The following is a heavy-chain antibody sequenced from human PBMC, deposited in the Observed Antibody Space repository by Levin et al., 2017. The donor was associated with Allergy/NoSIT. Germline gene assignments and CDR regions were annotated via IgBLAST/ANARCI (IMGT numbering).Heavy chain of an antibody. J-gene: IGHJ5*02. CDR3: AGGPTHYDILTGYLNWFDP. CDR2: IYYSGST. V-gene: IGHV4-39*01. Sequence: SPTLSLPCTVSGGSISSSSYYWGWIRQPPGKGLEWIGSIYYSGSTYYNPSLKSRVTISVDTSKNQFSLKLSSVTAADTAVYYCAGGPTHYDILTGYLNWFDPWGQGTLVTVSS. D-gene: IGHD3-9*01. CDR1: GGSISSSSYY.